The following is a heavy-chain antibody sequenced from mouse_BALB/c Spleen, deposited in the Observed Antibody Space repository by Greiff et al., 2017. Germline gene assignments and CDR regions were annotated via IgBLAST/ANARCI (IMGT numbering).Heavy chain of an antibody. CDR1: GYTFTSYY. D-gene: IGHD1-1*01. CDR3: TRRNYVAWFAY. CDR2: INPSNGGT. Sequence: QVQLQQSGAELVKPGASVKLSCKASGYTFTSYYMYWVKQRPGQGLEWIGEINPSNGGTNFNEKFKSKATLTVDKSSSTAYMQLSSLTSEDSAVYYCTRRNYVAWFAYWGQGTTLTVSS. V-gene: IGHV1S81*02. J-gene: IGHJ2*01.